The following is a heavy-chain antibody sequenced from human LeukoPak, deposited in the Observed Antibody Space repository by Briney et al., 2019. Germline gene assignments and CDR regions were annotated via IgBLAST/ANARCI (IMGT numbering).Heavy chain of an antibody. V-gene: IGHV3-7*01. CDR3: ARDQTGRYYDFWSGYRYDYYRDV. J-gene: IGHJ6*03. Sequence: PGGSLRLSCAASGFTFSSYWMSWVRQAPGKGLEWVANIKQDGSEKYYVDSVKGRFTISRDNAKNSLYLQMNSLRAEDTAVYYCARDQTGRYYDFWSGYRYDYYRDVWGKGTTVTVSS. CDR1: GFTFSSYW. CDR2: IKQDGSEK. D-gene: IGHD3-3*01.